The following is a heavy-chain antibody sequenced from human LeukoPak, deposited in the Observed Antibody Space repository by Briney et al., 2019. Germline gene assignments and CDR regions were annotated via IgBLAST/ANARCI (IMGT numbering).Heavy chain of an antibody. CDR3: ARDRDVDYGNDGFDI. Sequence: GGSLRLSCAVSGFSFSTYEFHWVRHAPGKGLEWVSYISASGQTIYYADSVRGRFTISRDNAKNSLYLQMNSLGAEDTAVYHCARDRDVDYGNDGFDIWGQGTTVTVSS. CDR2: ISASGQTI. J-gene: IGHJ3*02. V-gene: IGHV3-48*03. CDR1: GFSFSTYE. D-gene: IGHD4/OR15-4a*01.